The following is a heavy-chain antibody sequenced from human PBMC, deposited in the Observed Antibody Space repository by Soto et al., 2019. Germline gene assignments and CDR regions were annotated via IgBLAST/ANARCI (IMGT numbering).Heavy chain of an antibody. Sequence: ETLSLSCTVSGCSFSSYYWSWIRQPPGKGLEWIGYIYYNGSTNYNPSRKSRVTRAVDTSKNQFSLKLSSVTAADTAVYYCARDRWQQLFDYWGQGTLVTVSS. CDR2: IYYNGST. V-gene: IGHV4-59*01. D-gene: IGHD6-13*01. J-gene: IGHJ4*02. CDR3: ARDRWQQLFDY. CDR1: GCSFSSYY.